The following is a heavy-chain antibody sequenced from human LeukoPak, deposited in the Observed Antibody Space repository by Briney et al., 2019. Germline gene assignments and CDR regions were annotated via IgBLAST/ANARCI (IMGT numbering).Heavy chain of an antibody. D-gene: IGHD4-17*01. CDR2: IKSKTDGGTT. Sequence: GSLRLSCAASGFTFSNAWMSWVRQAPGKGLEWVGRIKSKTDGGTTDYAAPVKGRFTISRDDSKNTLYLQMNSLKTEDTAVYYCTTDDYGDLGFGWSNRPKHDYWGQGTLVTVSS. V-gene: IGHV3-15*01. J-gene: IGHJ4*02. CDR1: GFTFSNAW. CDR3: TTDDYGDLGFGWSNRPKHDY.